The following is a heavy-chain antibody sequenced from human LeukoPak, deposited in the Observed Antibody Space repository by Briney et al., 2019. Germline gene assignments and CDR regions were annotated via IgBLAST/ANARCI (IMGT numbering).Heavy chain of an antibody. Sequence: SQTLSLTCTVSGGSISSGGYYWSWIRQPPGKGLEWIGYIYYSGSTNYNPSLKSRVTISVDTSKNQFSLKLSSVTAADTAVYYCARADYGSGSYFDYWGRGTLVTVSS. CDR2: IYYSGST. CDR3: ARADYGSGSYFDY. V-gene: IGHV4-61*08. J-gene: IGHJ4*02. D-gene: IGHD3-10*01. CDR1: GGSISSGGYY.